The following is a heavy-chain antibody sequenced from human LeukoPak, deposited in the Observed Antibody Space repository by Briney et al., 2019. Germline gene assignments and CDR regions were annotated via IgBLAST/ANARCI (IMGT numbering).Heavy chain of an antibody. CDR2: ISSSGSTI. CDR3: ARSSGWYHRGPDYYYYYMDV. Sequence: GGSLRLSCAASGFTFSSYEMNWVRQAPGKGLEWVSYISSSGSTIYYADSVKGRFTISRDSAKNSLYLQMNSLRAEDTAVYYCARSSGWYHRGPDYYYYYMDVWGKGTTVTVS. CDR1: GFTFSSYE. J-gene: IGHJ6*03. D-gene: IGHD6-19*01. V-gene: IGHV3-48*03.